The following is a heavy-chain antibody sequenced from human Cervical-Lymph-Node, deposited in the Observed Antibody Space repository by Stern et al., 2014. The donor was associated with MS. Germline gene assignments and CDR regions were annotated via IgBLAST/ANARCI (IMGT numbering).Heavy chain of an antibody. CDR3: ARSQIKGIPFDF. CDR2: INPSSGST. J-gene: IGHJ4*02. Sequence: QVQLVQSGAEVRKPETSVKLSCKASGYIFTSFYIHWVRQAPGHGLELLGRINPSSGSTKYAQKFRDRVTLTRDTSSNTTYMELRRLTSDDTAIYYCARSQIKGIPFDFWGQGTLVTVSS. D-gene: IGHD3-10*01. V-gene: IGHV1-2*06. CDR1: GYIFTSFY.